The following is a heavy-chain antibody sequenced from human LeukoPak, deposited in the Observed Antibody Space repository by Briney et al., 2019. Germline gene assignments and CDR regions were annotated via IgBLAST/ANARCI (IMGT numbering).Heavy chain of an antibody. Sequence: SQTLSLTCTVSGGSISSGSYYWSWIRQPAGKGLEWIGRIYTSGSTNYNPSLKSRVTISVDTSKNQFSLKLSSVTAADTAVYYCARGGTGTTGGPVDYWGQGTLVTVSS. CDR1: GGSISSGSYY. J-gene: IGHJ4*02. V-gene: IGHV4-61*02. CDR3: ARGGTGTTGGPVDY. D-gene: IGHD1-1*01. CDR2: IYTSGST.